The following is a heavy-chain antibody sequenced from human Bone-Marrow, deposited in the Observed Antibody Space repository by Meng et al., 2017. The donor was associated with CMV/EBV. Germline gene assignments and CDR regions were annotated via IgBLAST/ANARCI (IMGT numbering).Heavy chain of an antibody. CDR1: GGTFSSYA. CDR3: ASPFWSGYYYGMDV. CDR2: ISAYNGNT. D-gene: IGHD3-3*01. J-gene: IGHJ6*02. V-gene: IGHV1-18*01. Sequence: ASVKVSCKASGGTFSSYAISWVRQAPGQGLEWMGWISAYNGNTNYAQKLQGRVTMTTGTSTSTAYMELRSLRSDDTAVYYCASPFWSGYYYGMDVWGQGTTVTVSS.